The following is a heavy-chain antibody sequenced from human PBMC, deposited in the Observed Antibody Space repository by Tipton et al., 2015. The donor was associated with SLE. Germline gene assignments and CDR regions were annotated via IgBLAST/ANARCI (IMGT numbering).Heavy chain of an antibody. CDR3: VSSRMELEREVATPFAFDI. D-gene: IGHD1-26*01. CDR1: GFTFSSYE. V-gene: IGHV3-48*03. J-gene: IGHJ3*02. CDR2: INSRGSTM. Sequence: SLRLSCAASGFTFSSYEMNWVRQVPGKGLEWVSYINSRGSTMYYADSVKGRFTISRDNAKNSLYLQMNTLRVVDTAIYYCVSSRMELEREVATPFAFDIWGQGTMVTVSS.